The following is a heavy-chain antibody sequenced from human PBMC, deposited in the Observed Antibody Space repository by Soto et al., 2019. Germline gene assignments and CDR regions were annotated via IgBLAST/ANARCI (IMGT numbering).Heavy chain of an antibody. Sequence: SADLSLPWGGSGGSIRRCYYHWGWLRQAPGKGPEWIGSVFYTGFTSYNPSLESRVSVSVDTSKNQFSLKVSGVSAADTAVYYCAASQKGYNWNYFDHWGQGALLTVS. CDR3: AASQKGYNWNYFDH. CDR1: GGSIRRCYYH. J-gene: IGHJ4*02. D-gene: IGHD1-20*01. CDR2: VFYTGFT. V-gene: IGHV4-39*01.